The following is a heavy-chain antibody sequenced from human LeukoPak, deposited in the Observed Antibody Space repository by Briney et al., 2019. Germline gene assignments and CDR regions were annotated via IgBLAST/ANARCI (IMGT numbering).Heavy chain of an antibody. CDR3: ARGPWALVVPAAMKYYYYYGMDV. CDR2: MNPNSGDT. Sequence: ASVKVSCKASGYTFTSYDINWVRQATGQGLDWVGWMNPNSGDTGYAQKFQGRVTMTRNTSISTAYMELSSLRSEDTAVYYCARGPWALVVPAAMKYYYYYGMDVWGQGTTVTVSS. V-gene: IGHV1-8*01. D-gene: IGHD2-2*01. CDR1: GYTFTSYD. J-gene: IGHJ6*02.